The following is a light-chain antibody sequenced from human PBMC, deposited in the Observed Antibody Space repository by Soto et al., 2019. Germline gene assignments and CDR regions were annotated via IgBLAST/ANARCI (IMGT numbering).Light chain of an antibody. CDR2: TNN. CDR1: ISNIGGNT. CDR3: AAWDDSLNGVV. J-gene: IGLJ2*01. Sequence: QSVLTQPPSASGTPGQRVTISCSGSISNIGGNTVNWYQQLPGTAPKLLMYTNNQRPSGVPDRFSGSKSGTSASLAISGLQSEDEADYYCAAWDDSLNGVVFGGGPTLTVL. V-gene: IGLV1-44*01.